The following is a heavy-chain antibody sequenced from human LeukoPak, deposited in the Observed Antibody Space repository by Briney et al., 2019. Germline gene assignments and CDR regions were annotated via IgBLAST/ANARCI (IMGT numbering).Heavy chain of an antibody. CDR1: GLTFSNVW. D-gene: IGHD3-16*01. J-gene: IGHJ4*02. CDR2: LIRIKDGGAT. CDR3: TTERWGIDS. V-gene: IGHV3-15*01. Sequence: PGGSLRLSCDASGLTFSNVWMSWVRQAPGKGLEWVGRLIRIKDGGATDYAATVKGSFTISRDDSKNTLFLQLNSLKVEDTAAYYCTTERWGIDSWGQGNLVTVSS.